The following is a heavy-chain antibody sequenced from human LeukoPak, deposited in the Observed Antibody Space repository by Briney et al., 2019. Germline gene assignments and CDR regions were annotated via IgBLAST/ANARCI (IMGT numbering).Heavy chain of an antibody. V-gene: IGHV3-30*18. CDR1: GFTFSSYG. CDR3: AKDDRRNSYGYY. Sequence: QSGGSLRLSCAASGFTFSSYGMHWVRQAPGKGLEWVAVISYDGSNKYYADSVKGRFTISRDNSKNTLYLQMNSLRAEDTAVYYCAKDDRRNSYGYYWGQGTLVTVSP. D-gene: IGHD5-18*01. J-gene: IGHJ4*02. CDR2: ISYDGSNK.